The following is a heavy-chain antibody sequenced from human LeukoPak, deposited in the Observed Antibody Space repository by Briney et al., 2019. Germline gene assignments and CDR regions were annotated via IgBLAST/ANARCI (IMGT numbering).Heavy chain of an antibody. J-gene: IGHJ3*02. V-gene: IGHV3-23*01. CDR1: GFTFSSYA. CDR3: AKDLQRKVTAYDAFDI. CDR2: ISGSGDST. Sequence: GGSLRLSCAASGFTFSSYAMSWVRQAPGKGLEWVSAISGSGDSTYYADSVKGRFTISRDNSKNTLYLQMNSLRAEDTAVYYCAKDLQRKVTAYDAFDIWGQGTMVTVSS. D-gene: IGHD2-21*02.